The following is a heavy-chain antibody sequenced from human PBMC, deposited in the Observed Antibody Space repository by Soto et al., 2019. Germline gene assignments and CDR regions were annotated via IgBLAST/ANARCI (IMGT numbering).Heavy chain of an antibody. CDR3: ARAKRQWLGTFDY. D-gene: IGHD6-19*01. CDR2: IWYDGSNK. CDR1: GFTFSSYG. Sequence: PGGSLRLSCAASGFTFSSYGMHWVRQAPGKGLEWVVVIWYDGSNKYYADSVKGRFTISRDNSKNTLYLQMNSLRAEDTAVYYCARAKRQWLGTFDYWGQGTLVTVSS. J-gene: IGHJ4*02. V-gene: IGHV3-33*01.